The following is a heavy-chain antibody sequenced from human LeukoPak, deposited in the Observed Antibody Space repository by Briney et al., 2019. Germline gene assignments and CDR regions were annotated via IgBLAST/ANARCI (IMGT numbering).Heavy chain of an antibody. D-gene: IGHD3-22*01. CDR3: ARDHYYDSSGFGAFDI. J-gene: IGHJ3*02. Sequence: ASVKISCKASGYTFTSYYKHWVRQAPGQGLEWMGIINPSGGSTSYAQKFQGRVTMTRDMSTSTVYMELSSLRSEDTAVYYCARDHYYDSSGFGAFDIWGQGTMVTVSS. CDR2: INPSGGST. CDR1: GYTFTSYY. V-gene: IGHV1-46*01.